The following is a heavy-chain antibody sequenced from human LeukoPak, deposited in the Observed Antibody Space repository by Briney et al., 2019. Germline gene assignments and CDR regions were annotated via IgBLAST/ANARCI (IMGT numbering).Heavy chain of an antibody. CDR1: GGSISSSSYY. CDR3: ARQPWGGTYHPYYFDS. V-gene: IGHV4-39*01. CDR2: IYYSGSV. D-gene: IGHD1-26*01. J-gene: IGHJ4*02. Sequence: SETLSLTCTVSGGSISSSSYYWGWIRQPPGKGLEWIGSIYYSGSVYYNPSFKSRVTISVDTSKNQFSLKLNSVTAADTAVYCCARQPWGGTYHPYYFDSWGQGILVTVSS.